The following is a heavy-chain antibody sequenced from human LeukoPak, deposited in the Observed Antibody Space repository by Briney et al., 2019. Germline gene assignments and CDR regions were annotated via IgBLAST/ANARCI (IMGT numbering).Heavy chain of an antibody. Sequence: GGYLRLSCAASGFTVSTNYMSRVRQAPGKGLEWVSVTYSGGSTYYADSVKGRFTISRDNSKNTLYLQMNSLRAEDTAVYYCAREGSSWPRDFQHWGQGTLVTVSS. J-gene: IGHJ1*01. CDR3: AREGSSWPRDFQH. CDR1: GFTVSTNY. D-gene: IGHD6-13*01. CDR2: TYSGGST. V-gene: IGHV3-66*02.